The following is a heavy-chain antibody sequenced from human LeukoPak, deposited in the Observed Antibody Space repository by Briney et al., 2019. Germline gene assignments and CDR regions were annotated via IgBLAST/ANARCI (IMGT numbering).Heavy chain of an antibody. J-gene: IGHJ4*02. D-gene: IGHD1-26*01. Sequence: SVKVSCKASGGTFSSYALSWVRQAPGQGLEWMGRIIPMLSMADYAQKFQGRLTITADKSTTTAYMKLSSLKSEDTAVYYCARGVGSYSRSFSVVWGQGTLVTVSS. CDR3: ARGVGSYSRSFSVV. V-gene: IGHV1-69*04. CDR1: GGTFSSYA. CDR2: IIPMLSMA.